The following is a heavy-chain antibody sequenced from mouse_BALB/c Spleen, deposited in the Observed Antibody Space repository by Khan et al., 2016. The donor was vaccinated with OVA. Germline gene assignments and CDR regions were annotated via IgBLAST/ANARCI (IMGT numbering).Heavy chain of an antibody. D-gene: IGHD1-1*02. Sequence: QIQLVQSGAELAKPGASVKMSCKASGYTFTPYWMHWLKQRPGPGLDWIGYIDTGTGYTEYHQNFRDKATFTTDKSSSTTCMQLRCLTSEDAAVYYCARRGRCGVCVYWGQGCLVTDSA. CDR2: IDTGTGYT. V-gene: IGHV1-7*01. CDR3: ARRGRCGVCVY. CDR1: GYTFTPYW. J-gene: IGHJ3*01.